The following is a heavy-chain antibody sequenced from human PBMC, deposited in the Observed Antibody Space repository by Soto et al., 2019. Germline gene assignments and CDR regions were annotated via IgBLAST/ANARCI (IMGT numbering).Heavy chain of an antibody. V-gene: IGHV3-33*01. CDR3: ARDLGDSSSPLPGP. CDR2: IWYDGSNK. Sequence: GGSLRLSCAASGFTFSSYGMHWVRQAPGKGLEWVAVIWYDGSNKYYADSVKGRFTISRDNSKNTLYLQMNSLRAEDTAVYYCARDLGDSSSPLPGPWGQGTLVTVSS. D-gene: IGHD6-6*01. CDR1: GFTFSSYG. J-gene: IGHJ5*02.